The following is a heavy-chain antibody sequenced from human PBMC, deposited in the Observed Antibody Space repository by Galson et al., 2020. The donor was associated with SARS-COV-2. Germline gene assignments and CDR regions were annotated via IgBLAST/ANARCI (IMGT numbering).Heavy chain of an antibody. D-gene: IGHD3-3*01. CDR2: MNPNSGNT. CDR1: GYTFTSYD. J-gene: IGHJ4*02. CDR3: ARGRLGYYDFWSGYPLTDY. V-gene: IGHV1-8*01. Sequence: ASVKVSCKASGYTFTSYDINWVRQATGQGLEWMGWMNPNSGNTGYAQKFQGRDTMTRNTSISTAYMELSSLRSEDTAVYYCARGRLGYYDFWSGYPLTDYWGQGTLVTVSS.